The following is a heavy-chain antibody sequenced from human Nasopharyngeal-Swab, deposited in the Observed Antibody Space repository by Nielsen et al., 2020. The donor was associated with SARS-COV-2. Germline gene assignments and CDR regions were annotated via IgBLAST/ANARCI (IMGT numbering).Heavy chain of an antibody. Sequence: SETLSLTCGVSGGSFNEYYRSWIRQSPDKGLEWIGEINHSDRTIYNPSLKSRLTISVDTSKSQFSLELRSVTATDTAVYYCARSTWIPLDSWGPGTLVTVSS. CDR2: INHSDRT. D-gene: IGHD5-12*01. J-gene: IGHJ4*02. CDR1: GGSFNEYY. CDR3: ARSTWIPLDS. V-gene: IGHV4-34*01.